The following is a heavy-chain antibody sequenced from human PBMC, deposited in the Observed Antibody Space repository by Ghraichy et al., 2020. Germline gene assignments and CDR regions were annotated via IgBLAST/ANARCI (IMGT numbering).Heavy chain of an antibody. J-gene: IGHJ4*02. Sequence: ASVKVSCKASGYTFTNYGISWVRQAPGQGLEWMGWITTYNGNTNYAQKLQGRVTMTTDTSTGTAYMELRSLRSDDTAIYYCARDQSSWPPLDYWGQGSLVTVSS. CDR1: GYTFTNYG. CDR3: ARDQSSWPPLDY. D-gene: IGHD2-2*01. CDR2: ITTYNGNT. V-gene: IGHV1-18*01.